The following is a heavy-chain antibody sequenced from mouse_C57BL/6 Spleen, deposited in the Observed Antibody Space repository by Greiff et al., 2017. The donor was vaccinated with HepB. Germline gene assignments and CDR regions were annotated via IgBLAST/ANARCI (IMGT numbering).Heavy chain of an antibody. CDR2: IDPSDSYT. J-gene: IGHJ2*01. D-gene: IGHD2-5*01. Sequence: QVQLKQPGAELVMPGASVKLSCKASGYTFTSYWMHWVKQRPGQGLEWIGEIDPSDSYTNYNQKFKGKSTLTVDKSSSTAYMQLSSLTSEDSAVYYCVYYSNYFDYWGQGTTLTVSS. CDR1: GYTFTSYW. CDR3: VYYSNYFDY. V-gene: IGHV1-69*01.